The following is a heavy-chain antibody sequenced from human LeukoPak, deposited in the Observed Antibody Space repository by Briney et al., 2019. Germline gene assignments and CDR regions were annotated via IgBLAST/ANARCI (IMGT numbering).Heavy chain of an antibody. D-gene: IGHD5-18*01. CDR3: ARGGYRYDYYYYMDV. CDR2: ITSGSST. Sequence: KPGGSLRLSCAASGFTLSDYYMNWIRQTPGKGLEGVSYITSGSSTYYGDSVKGRVTISRDNAKNSLYLQMNSLTAEDTAVYYCARGGYRYDYYYYMDVWGKGTTVTVSS. CDR1: GFTLSDYY. V-gene: IGHV3-69-1*01. J-gene: IGHJ6*03.